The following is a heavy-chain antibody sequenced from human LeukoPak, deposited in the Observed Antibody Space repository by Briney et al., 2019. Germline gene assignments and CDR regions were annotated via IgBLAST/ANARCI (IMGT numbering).Heavy chain of an antibody. J-gene: IGHJ4*02. Sequence: GASVKVSCKASGYTFTNYDINWVRQAPGQGLEWMGWINPNSGGTKYAQKFQGRVTMTRDTSITTAYMELSRLRSDDMAVYYCARRAVEYNWNDFDFWGQGTLVTVSS. D-gene: IGHD1-1*01. CDR2: INPNSGGT. CDR1: GYTFTNYD. V-gene: IGHV1-2*02. CDR3: ARRAVEYNWNDFDF.